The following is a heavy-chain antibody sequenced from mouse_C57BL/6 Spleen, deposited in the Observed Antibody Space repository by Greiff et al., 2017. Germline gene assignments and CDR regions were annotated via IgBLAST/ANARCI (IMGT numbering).Heavy chain of an antibody. V-gene: IGHV1-69*01. CDR1: GYTFTSYW. Sequence: VQLQQPGAELVMPGASVKLSCKASGYTFTSYWMHWVKQRPGQGLEWIGEIDPSDSYTNYNQKFKGKSTLTVDKCSSTAYMQLSSLTSGDSAVYYCARDGSSHDGMDYWGQGTSVTVSS. CDR3: ARDGSSHDGMDY. J-gene: IGHJ4*01. D-gene: IGHD1-1*01. CDR2: IDPSDSYT.